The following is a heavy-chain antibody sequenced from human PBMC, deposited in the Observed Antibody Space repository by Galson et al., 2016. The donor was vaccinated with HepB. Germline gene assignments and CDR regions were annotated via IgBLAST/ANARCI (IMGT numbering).Heavy chain of an antibody. V-gene: IGHV4-39*01. Sequence: SETLSLTCTVSGGSITNNNYFWGWSRQPPGKGLEWIASIYHTGSTYYSPSLKSRVIISVDTSKNQFSLKLSSVTAADTAVYYCARHRAGCAPFCESDYYYYYYMDVWGKGTTVTVSS. CDR3: ARHRAGCAPFCESDYYYYYYMDV. CDR1: GGSITNNNYF. J-gene: IGHJ6*03. CDR2: IYHTGST. D-gene: IGHD2-21*01.